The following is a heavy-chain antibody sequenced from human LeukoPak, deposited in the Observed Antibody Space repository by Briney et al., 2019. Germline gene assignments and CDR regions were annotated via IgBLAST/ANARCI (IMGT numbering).Heavy chain of an antibody. J-gene: IGHJ3*02. V-gene: IGHV1-3*01. CDR3: ARDLAYCGGDCAPDAFDI. D-gene: IGHD2-21*02. CDR1: GYTFTSYA. CDR2: INAGNGNT. Sequence: ASVKVSCKASGYTFTSYAMHWVRQAPGQRLEWMGWINAGNGNTKYSQNFQGRVTITRDTSASTAYMELSSLRSEDTAVYYCARDLAYCGGDCAPDAFDIWGQGTMVTVSS.